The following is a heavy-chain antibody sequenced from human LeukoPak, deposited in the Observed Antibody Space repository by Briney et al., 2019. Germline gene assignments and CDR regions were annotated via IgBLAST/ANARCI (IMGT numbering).Heavy chain of an antibody. CDR2: INPNSGGT. J-gene: IGHJ1*01. CDR1: GYTFTSYG. Sequence: ASVKVSCKASGYTFTSYGINWVRQAPGQGLEWMGWINPNSGGTNYAQKFQGWVTMTRDTSISTAYMELSRLRSDDTAVYYCATQTWYSGSYYGYFQHWGQGTLVTVSS. D-gene: IGHD1-26*01. CDR3: ATQTWYSGSYYGYFQH. V-gene: IGHV1-2*04.